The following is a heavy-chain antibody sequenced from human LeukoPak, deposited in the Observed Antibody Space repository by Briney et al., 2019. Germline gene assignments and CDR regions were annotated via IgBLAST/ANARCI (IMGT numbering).Heavy chain of an antibody. J-gene: IGHJ4*02. Sequence: PGGSLRLSCIASGFTFSSYAMHWVRQAPGKGLEWVAVISYDGTNNYSADSVKGRFTISRDNSKNTLYVQMNSLRPEDTAVYFCVREFKGLDYWGQGTLVTVSS. CDR2: ISYDGTNN. CDR3: VREFKGLDY. V-gene: IGHV3-30*04. CDR1: GFTFSSYA.